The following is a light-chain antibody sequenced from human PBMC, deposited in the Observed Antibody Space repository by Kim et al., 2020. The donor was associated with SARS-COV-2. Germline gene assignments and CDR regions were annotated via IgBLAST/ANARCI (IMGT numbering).Light chain of an antibody. V-gene: IGLV1-47*01. Sequence: QRVTISFSGSDSNIGSNYVYWYQHLPGTAPTLLIYTNNQRPSGVPGRFAGSKSGTSASLAISGLRSEDEADYYCAAWDDSLSGYYVFGTGTKVTVL. CDR2: TNN. CDR1: DSNIGSNY. J-gene: IGLJ1*01. CDR3: AAWDDSLSGYYV.